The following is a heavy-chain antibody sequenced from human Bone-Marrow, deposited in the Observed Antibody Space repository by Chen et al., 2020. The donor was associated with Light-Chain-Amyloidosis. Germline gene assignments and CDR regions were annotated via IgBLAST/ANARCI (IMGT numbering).Heavy chain of an antibody. D-gene: IGHD3-22*01. CDR1: GGSISSGGYY. CDR3: ARGRDYYDSSGYSYYFDY. CDR2: IYYSGST. Sequence: QVQLQESGPGLVKPSQTLSLTCTVSGGSISSGGYYRSWIRQHPGKGLEWIGYIYYSGSTYYNPSLKSRVTISVDTSKNQFSLKLSSVTAADTAVYYCARGRDYYDSSGYSYYFDYWGQGTLVTVSS. J-gene: IGHJ4*02. V-gene: IGHV4-31*03.